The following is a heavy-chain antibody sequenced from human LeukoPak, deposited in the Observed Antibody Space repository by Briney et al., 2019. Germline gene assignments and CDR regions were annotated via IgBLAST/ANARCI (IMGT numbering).Heavy chain of an antibody. Sequence: GGSLRLSRAASGFTFSQYWMSWIRQAPGKGLEGVANIRHDGREKQDGSEKNYVDSVKGRFTISTDNAKNSLYLQTNILRPEDTAVYYCARSGRGVDSFYFYMDVWGKGTTVTVSS. CDR1: GFTFSQYW. V-gene: IGHV3-7*01. D-gene: IGHD3-10*01. CDR2: IRHDGREKQDGSEK. J-gene: IGHJ6*03. CDR3: ARSGRGVDSFYFYMDV.